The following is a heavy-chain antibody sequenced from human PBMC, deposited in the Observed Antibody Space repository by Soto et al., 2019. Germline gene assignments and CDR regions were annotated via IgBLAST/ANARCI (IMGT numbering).Heavy chain of an antibody. D-gene: IGHD2-15*01. J-gene: IGHJ5*02. CDR3: ARDTGGRLDP. CDR2: INSEGSST. Sequence: EVQLVESGGGLVQPGGSLRLSCAASGFTFSNYWMHWVRQAPGKGLVWVSRINSEGSSTSYADSVKGRFTISRDNARNTLYLQMNSLRAEDTAVYYCARDTGGRLDPWGQGTLVTVTS. CDR1: GFTFSNYW. V-gene: IGHV3-74*01.